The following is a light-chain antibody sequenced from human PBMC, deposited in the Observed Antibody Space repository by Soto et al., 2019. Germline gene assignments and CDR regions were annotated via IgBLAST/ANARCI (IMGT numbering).Light chain of an antibody. CDR2: GAS. J-gene: IGKJ1*01. Sequence: EIVLTQSPGSLSLSLGERATLSCRASQSVDSAFFALYQQKPGQPPRLLMYGASRRATGIPDRFSGSRSGTDYTLTISRLESEHFGVYYWQQYASSRAFGQGTKVEF. CDR1: QSVDSAF. CDR3: QQYASSRA. V-gene: IGKV3-20*01.